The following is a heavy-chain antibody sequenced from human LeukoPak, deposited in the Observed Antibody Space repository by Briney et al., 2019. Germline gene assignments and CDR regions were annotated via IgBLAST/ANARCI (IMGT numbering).Heavy chain of an antibody. CDR2: ISGSGGST. Sequence: PGGSLRLSCAASGFTFSSYEMNWVRQAPGKGLEWVSAISGSGGSTYYADSVKGRFTISRDNSKNTLYLQMNSLRAEDTAVYYCAKAAYWSSHIRNWFDPWGQGTLVTVSS. CDR3: AKAAYWSSHIRNWFDP. D-gene: IGHD2-15*01. J-gene: IGHJ5*02. V-gene: IGHV3-23*01. CDR1: GFTFSSYE.